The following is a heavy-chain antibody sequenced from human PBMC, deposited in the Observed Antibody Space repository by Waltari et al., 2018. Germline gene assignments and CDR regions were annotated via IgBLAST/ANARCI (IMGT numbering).Heavy chain of an antibody. Sequence: QVQLVQSGAEVKKPGASVKISCKTSEYTFTSSYIHWVRQAPGQGREWMGIIHPSGGSTNYAQKVQGRVTMTRDTSTSTVYMELSSLRSEDTAVYYCALDTGALWMDVWGQGTTVTVSS. V-gene: IGHV1-46*01. CDR3: ALDTGALWMDV. D-gene: IGHD2-21*01. CDR2: IHPSGGST. J-gene: IGHJ6*02. CDR1: EYTFTSSY.